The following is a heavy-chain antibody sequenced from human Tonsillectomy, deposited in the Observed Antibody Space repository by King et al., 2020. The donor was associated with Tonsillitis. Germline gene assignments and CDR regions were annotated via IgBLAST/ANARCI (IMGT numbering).Heavy chain of an antibody. J-gene: IGHJ5*02. V-gene: IGHV4-34*01. CDR1: GGSFSGYY. CDR2: INHSGST. D-gene: IGHD6-6*01. Sequence: VQLQQWGAGLLKPSETLSLTCAVYGGSFSGYYWSWIRQPPGKGREWIGEINHSGSTNYNPSLKSRVTISVDTSKNQFSLKLSSVTAADTAVYYCAVVLEYSTYNWFDPWGQGTLVTVSS. CDR3: AVVLEYSTYNWFDP.